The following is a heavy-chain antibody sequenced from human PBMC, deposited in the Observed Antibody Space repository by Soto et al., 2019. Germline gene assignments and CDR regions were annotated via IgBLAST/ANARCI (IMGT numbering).Heavy chain of an antibody. D-gene: IGHD3-10*01. V-gene: IGHV3-23*01. Sequence: PGGSLRLSCAASGFTFSSYAMSWVRQAPGKGLEWVSAISGSGGSTYYADSVKGRFTISRDNSKNTLYLQMNSLRAEDTAVYYCAKDHLWFGELHFSSFDYWGQGTLVNVS. CDR1: GFTFSSYA. CDR3: AKDHLWFGELHFSSFDY. CDR2: ISGSGGST. J-gene: IGHJ4*02.